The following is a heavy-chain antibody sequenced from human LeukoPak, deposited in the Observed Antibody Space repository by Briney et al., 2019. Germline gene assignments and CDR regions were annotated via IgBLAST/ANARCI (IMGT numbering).Heavy chain of an antibody. Sequence: GGSLRLSCAASGFTFSSYGMLWVRQAPGKGLEWVAFIRYDGNNKLYADSMKGRFTISRDNPKNTLYLHINSLRAEDTAVYYCVKDNPLDYWGQGTLVIVSS. J-gene: IGHJ4*02. D-gene: IGHD1-14*01. CDR3: VKDNPLDY. V-gene: IGHV3-30*02. CDR1: GFTFSSYG. CDR2: IRYDGNNK.